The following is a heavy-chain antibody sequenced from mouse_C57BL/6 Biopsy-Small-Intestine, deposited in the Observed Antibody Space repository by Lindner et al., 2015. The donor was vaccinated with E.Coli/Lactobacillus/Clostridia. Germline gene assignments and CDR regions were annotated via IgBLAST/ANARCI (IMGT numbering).Heavy chain of an antibody. CDR1: GYTFTSYG. J-gene: IGHJ4*01. CDR2: ISGYNGKT. V-gene: IGHV1S134*01. Sequence: SVKVSCKASGYTFTSYGISWVRQAPGQGLEWMGWISGYNGKTDYPQKVQGRVTMTTDTSARTAYMELRSLRSDDTAIYYCARVRGIGARTEENWFDTWGQGTLVTVSS. D-gene: IGHD2-14*01. CDR3: ARVRGIGARTEENWFDT.